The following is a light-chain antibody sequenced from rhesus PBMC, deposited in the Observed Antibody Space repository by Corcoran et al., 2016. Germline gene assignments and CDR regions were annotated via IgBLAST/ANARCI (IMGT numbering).Light chain of an antibody. J-gene: IGKJ2*01. CDR3: QHGYSAPYS. Sequence: DIQMTQSPSSLSASVGDRVPITCQASQGLSNNLAWYQQKPGKVPKLLFYKASTLQSGVPSRFSGNGAGTEFPLPISSLQPEDFATYYCQHGYSAPYSFGQGTKVEVK. CDR2: KAS. V-gene: IGKV1-25*01. CDR1: QGLSNN.